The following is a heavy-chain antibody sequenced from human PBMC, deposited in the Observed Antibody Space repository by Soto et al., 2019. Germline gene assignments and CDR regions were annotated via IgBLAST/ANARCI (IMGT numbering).Heavy chain of an antibody. J-gene: IGHJ6*02. V-gene: IGHV3-23*01. CDR3: AKDDFIAVAGSLYYYYGMDV. D-gene: IGHD6-19*01. Sequence: EVQLLESGGGLVQPGGSLRLSCAASGFTFSSYAMSWVRQAPGKGLEWVSAISGSGGSTYYADSVKGRFTISRDNSKNTLYLQMNSLRAEDTAVYYCAKDDFIAVAGSLYYYYGMDVWGQGTTVTVSS. CDR2: ISGSGGST. CDR1: GFTFSSYA.